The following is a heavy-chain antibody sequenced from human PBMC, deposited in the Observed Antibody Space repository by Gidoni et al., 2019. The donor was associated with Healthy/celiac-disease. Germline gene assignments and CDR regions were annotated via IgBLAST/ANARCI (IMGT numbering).Heavy chain of an antibody. CDR3: ARGRRITMIVVTYTKSGFDY. Sequence: GLEWIGEINHSGSTNYNPSLKSRVTISVDTSKNQFSLKLSSVTAADTAVYYCARGRRITMIVVTYTKSGFDYWGQGTLVTVSS. V-gene: IGHV4-34*01. CDR2: INHSGST. J-gene: IGHJ4*02. D-gene: IGHD3-22*01.